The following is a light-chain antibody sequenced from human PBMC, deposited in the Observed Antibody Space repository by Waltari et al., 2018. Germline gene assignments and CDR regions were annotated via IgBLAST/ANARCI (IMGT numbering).Light chain of an antibody. J-gene: IGKJ1*01. CDR1: QGITNS. V-gene: IGKV1-NL1*01. Sequence: DIQMTQSPSSLSASVGDRVTITCRASQGITNSLAWFQQKPGKAPKLLLYTASRLESGVPSRFSGSGSGTEYTLTISSLQPEDFATYYCQQYYSIFRTFGQGTKVEI. CDR3: QQYYSIFRT. CDR2: TAS.